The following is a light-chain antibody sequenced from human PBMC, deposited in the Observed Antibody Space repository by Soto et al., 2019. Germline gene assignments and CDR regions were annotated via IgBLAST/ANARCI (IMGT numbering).Light chain of an antibody. CDR1: SSDVGGYNY. CDR2: DVS. V-gene: IGLV2-8*01. J-gene: IGLJ1*01. CDR3: TSYTSSSTPYV. Sequence: QSVLTQPPSASGSPGQSVTISCTGTSSDVGGYNYVSWYQQHPGKAPKLMIYDVSKRPSGVPDRFSGSKSGNTASLTISGLQAEDEADYYCTSYTSSSTPYVFGGGTKVTVL.